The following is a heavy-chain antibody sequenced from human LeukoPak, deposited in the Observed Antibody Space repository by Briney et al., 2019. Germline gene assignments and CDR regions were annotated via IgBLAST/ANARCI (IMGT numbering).Heavy chain of an antibody. J-gene: IGHJ4*02. Sequence: PGGSLRLSCAASGFTFSSYAMSWVRQAPGKGLEWVSAISGSGGNTYYADSVKGRFTISRDNSKNTLYLQMNSLRAEDTAVCYCAKGSQQLDRYYFDYWGQGTLVTVSS. CDR2: ISGSGGNT. CDR3: AKGSQQLDRYYFDY. CDR1: GFTFSSYA. D-gene: IGHD6-13*01. V-gene: IGHV3-23*01.